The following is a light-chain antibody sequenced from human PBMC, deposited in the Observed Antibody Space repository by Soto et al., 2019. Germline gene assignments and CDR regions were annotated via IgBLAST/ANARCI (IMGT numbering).Light chain of an antibody. V-gene: IGKV1-5*03. Sequence: IQMTQSPSTLSASVGDRVSITCRASQTIFSWLAWYQQKPGKAPNLLIYKASSLESGVPSRYSGSGSGTEFTLTISGLQPDDVAASYCQQYNSYPYSFGQGTKLEIK. CDR3: QQYNSYPYS. J-gene: IGKJ2*03. CDR2: KAS. CDR1: QTIFSW.